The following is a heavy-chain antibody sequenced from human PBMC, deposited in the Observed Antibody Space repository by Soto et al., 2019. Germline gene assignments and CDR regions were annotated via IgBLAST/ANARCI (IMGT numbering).Heavy chain of an antibody. CDR2: IHHSGAF. V-gene: IGHV4-30-4*08. J-gene: IGHJ6*02. Sequence: SETLSLTCTVSGGSINSDSYHWTWIRQSPGKGLEWIGYIHHSGAFLYNPSFKSRLTISVDTSKNQFSLHLSSVTDADTAVYFCAREDDGGDSLDVSGQGTTVTVSS. CDR1: GGSINSDSYH. D-gene: IGHD2-21*02. CDR3: AREDDGGDSLDV.